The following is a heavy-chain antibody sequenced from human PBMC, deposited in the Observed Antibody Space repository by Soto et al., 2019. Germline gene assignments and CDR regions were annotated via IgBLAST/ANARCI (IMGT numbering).Heavy chain of an antibody. J-gene: IGHJ6*03. Sequence: EVQLAESGGGLVQPGRSLRLSCAATGFTFSSYGMSWVRQAPGRELEWVSGISGSGDSTYYADSVKGRFTISRDNSKNTLNLQMNSLRAEDTAVYFCARRAHQVLIYYYYYMDVWGKGTMVTVSS. CDR1: GFTFSSYG. CDR2: ISGSGDST. CDR3: ARRAHQVLIYYYYYMDV. V-gene: IGHV3-23*04. D-gene: IGHD3-10*01.